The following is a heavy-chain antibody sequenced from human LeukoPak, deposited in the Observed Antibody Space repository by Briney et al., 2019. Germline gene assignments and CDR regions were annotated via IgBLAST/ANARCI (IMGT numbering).Heavy chain of an antibody. CDR2: ISSSSSTI. D-gene: IGHD3-3*01. V-gene: IGHV3-48*04. CDR1: GFTFSSYS. J-gene: IGHJ6*03. CDR3: ARPTYYDFWSGYSSYYYYMDV. Sequence: GGSLRLSCAASGFTFSSYSMNWVRQAPGKGLEWVSYISSSSSTIYYADSVKGRFTISRDNAKNSLYLQMNSLRAEDTAVYYCARPTYYDFWSGYSSYYYYMDVWGKGTTVTVSS.